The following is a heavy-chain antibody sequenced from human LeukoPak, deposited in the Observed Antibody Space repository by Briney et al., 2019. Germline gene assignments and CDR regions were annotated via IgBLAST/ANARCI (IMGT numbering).Heavy chain of an antibody. J-gene: IGHJ3*02. CDR2: INHSGST. V-gene: IGHV4-34*01. CDR3: ARDPGATPEGAFDI. D-gene: IGHD1-26*01. CDR1: GGSFSGYY. Sequence: PSETLSLTCAVYGGSFSGYYWSWIRQPPGKGLEWIGEINHSGSTNYNPSLKSRVTISVDTSKNQFSLKLSSVTAADTAVYYCARDPGATPEGAFDIWGQGTMVTVSS.